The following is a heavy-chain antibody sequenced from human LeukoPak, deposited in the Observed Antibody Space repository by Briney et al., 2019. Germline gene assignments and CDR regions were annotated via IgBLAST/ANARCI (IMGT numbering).Heavy chain of an antibody. CDR3: ARGRRRWLQSDLDY. J-gene: IGHJ4*02. D-gene: IGHD5-24*01. CDR1: GGSISSYY. V-gene: IGHV4-59*12. CDR2: IYYSGST. Sequence: SETLSLTCTVSGGSISSYYWSWIRQPPGKGLEWIGYIYYSGSTNYNPSLKSRVTISVGTSKNQFSLKLSSVTAADTAVYYCARGRRRWLQSDLDYWGQGTLVTVSS.